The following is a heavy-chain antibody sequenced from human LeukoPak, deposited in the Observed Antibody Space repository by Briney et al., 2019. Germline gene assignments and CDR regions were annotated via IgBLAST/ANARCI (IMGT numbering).Heavy chain of an antibody. J-gene: IGHJ4*02. CDR3: AKFGGTTHYFDY. CDR1: GFTFSSYS. D-gene: IGHD3-16*01. V-gene: IGHV3-21*04. CDR2: ISSSRSHI. Sequence: PGGSLRLSCAASGFTFSSYSMNWVRQAPGKGLEWVSTISSSRSHIYYADSVKGRFTISRDNAKNSLYLQMNSLRAEDTAVYYCAKFGGTTHYFDYWGQGTLVTVSS.